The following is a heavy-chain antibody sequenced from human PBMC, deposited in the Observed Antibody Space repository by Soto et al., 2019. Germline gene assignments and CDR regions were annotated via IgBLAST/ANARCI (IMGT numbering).Heavy chain of an antibody. J-gene: IGHJ4*02. CDR2: IYSGGST. Sequence: GLTLRPSCAASGCSESNNYMTAGREASGKVLESVSVIYSGGSTYDADSVKGLFTISRDNSKYTLHLPMNSLRADDTAVYYWARGSESLYYFDYWGRGTLVTVSS. CDR1: GCSESNNY. V-gene: IGHV3-53*01. CDR3: ARGSESLYYFDY. D-gene: IGHD6-19*01.